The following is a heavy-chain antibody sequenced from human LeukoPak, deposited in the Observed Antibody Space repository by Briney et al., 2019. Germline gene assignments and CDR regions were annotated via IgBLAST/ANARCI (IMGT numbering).Heavy chain of an antibody. CDR3: ARLNLYYDILTGYYEKYYYYGMDV. Sequence: SETPSLTCTVSGGSVSSGSYYWSWIRQPPGKGLEWIGEINHSGSTNYNPSLKSRVTISVDTSKNQFSLKLSSVTAADTAVYYCARLNLYYDILTGYYEKYYYYGMDVWGQGTTVTVSS. D-gene: IGHD3-9*01. CDR2: INHSGST. CDR1: GGSVSSGSYY. J-gene: IGHJ6*02. V-gene: IGHV4-61*01.